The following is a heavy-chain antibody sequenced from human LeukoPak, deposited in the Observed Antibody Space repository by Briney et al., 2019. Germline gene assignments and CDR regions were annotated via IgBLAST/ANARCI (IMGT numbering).Heavy chain of an antibody. D-gene: IGHD2-2*01. CDR2: IYRTGST. Sequence: SETLSLTCTVSGYSINSGYYWVWIRQPPGKGREWIGSIYRTGSTNYNPSLKRRVTIPLDTSNNQFSLKVSSVTAADTAVYYGARGDCSSTICYSPMDVWGKGTTVTVSS. V-gene: IGHV4-38-2*02. J-gene: IGHJ6*03. CDR3: ARGDCSSTICYSPMDV. CDR1: GYSINSGYY.